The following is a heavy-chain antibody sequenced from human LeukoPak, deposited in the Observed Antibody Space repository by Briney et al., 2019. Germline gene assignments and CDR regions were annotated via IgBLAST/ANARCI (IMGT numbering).Heavy chain of an antibody. CDR2: IIPIFGTA. J-gene: IGHJ4*02. Sequence: SVKVSCKASGGTFSSYAISWVRQAPGQGLEWMGGIIPIFGTANYAQKFQGRVTITADESTSTAYMELSSLRSEDTAVYYCASARDGSETFDYWGQGTLVTVSS. CDR3: ASARDGSETFDY. D-gene: IGHD1-14*01. CDR1: GGTFSSYA. V-gene: IGHV1-69*13.